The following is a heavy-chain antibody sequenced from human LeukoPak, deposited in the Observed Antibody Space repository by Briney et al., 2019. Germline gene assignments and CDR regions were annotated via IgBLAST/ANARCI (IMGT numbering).Heavy chain of an antibody. CDR1: GGSFSGYY. D-gene: IGHD3-9*01. Sequence: PSETLSLTCAVDGGSFSGYYWSWIRQPPGKGREWIGEINHSGSTNYNPSLKSRVTISVDTSKTQFSLKLSSVTAADTAMYYCARDDILTGDYWGQGTLVTVSS. CDR3: ARDDILTGDY. CDR2: INHSGST. J-gene: IGHJ4*02. V-gene: IGHV4-34*01.